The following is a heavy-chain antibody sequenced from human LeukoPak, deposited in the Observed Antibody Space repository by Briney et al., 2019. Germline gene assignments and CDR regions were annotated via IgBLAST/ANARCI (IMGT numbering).Heavy chain of an antibody. CDR1: GYTFSSYD. V-gene: IGHV1-8*01. Sequence: ASVKVSCTASGYTFSSYDINWVRQAAGQGLEWMGWMNPKTGNTGYAQKFQGRLSFTRNTSINTAYMELSSLRSEDTAVYYCARGPRVFGVVLSSYWFFDVWGRGTLVTVSS. D-gene: IGHD3-3*01. CDR3: ARGPRVFGVVLSSYWFFDV. J-gene: IGHJ2*01. CDR2: MNPKTGNT.